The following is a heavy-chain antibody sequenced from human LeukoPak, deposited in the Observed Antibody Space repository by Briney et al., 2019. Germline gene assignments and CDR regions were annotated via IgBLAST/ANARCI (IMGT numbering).Heavy chain of an antibody. CDR2: ISGSGGST. D-gene: IGHD7-27*01. V-gene: IGHV3-23*01. CDR1: GFTFSSNS. Sequence: GGSLRLSCAASGFTFSSNSMNWVRQAPGKGLEWVSAISGSGGSTYYADSVKGRFTISRDNSKNTLYLQMNSLRAEDTAVYYCAKELGMGMRSYFDYWGQGTLVTVSS. J-gene: IGHJ4*02. CDR3: AKELGMGMRSYFDY.